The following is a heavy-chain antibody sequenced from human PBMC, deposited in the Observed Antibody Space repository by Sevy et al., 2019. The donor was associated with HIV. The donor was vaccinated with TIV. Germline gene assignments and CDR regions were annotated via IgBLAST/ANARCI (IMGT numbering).Heavy chain of an antibody. Sequence: GGSLRLSCAASGFTFSSYAMHWVRQAPGKGLEWVAVISYDGSNKYYADSVKGRFTISRDNSKNTLYLQMNSLRAEDTAVYYCAGLGGWQAGIDYWGQGTLVTVSS. CDR2: ISYDGSNK. D-gene: IGHD3-16*01. CDR1: GFTFSSYA. CDR3: AGLGGWQAGIDY. V-gene: IGHV3-30-3*01. J-gene: IGHJ4*02.